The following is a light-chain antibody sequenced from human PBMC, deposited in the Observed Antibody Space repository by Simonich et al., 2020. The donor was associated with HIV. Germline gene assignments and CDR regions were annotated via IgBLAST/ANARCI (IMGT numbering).Light chain of an antibody. V-gene: IGLV2-14*03. J-gene: IGLJ2*01. CDR3: SSYTSSSTLV. Sequence: QSALTQPASVSGSPGQSITISCTGTSSDVGGYNYGSWYQQHPGKAPNLMIYDVNNRPSGVANRFFGSKSGNTASLTISGLQAEDEADYYCSSYTSSSTLVFGGGTKLTVL. CDR2: DVN. CDR1: SSDVGGYNY.